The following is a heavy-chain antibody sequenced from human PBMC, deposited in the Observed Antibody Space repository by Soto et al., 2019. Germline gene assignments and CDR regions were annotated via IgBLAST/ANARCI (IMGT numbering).Heavy chain of an antibody. CDR1: GFTFSSYA. D-gene: IGHD6-19*01. CDR2: ISYDGSNK. V-gene: IGHV3-30-3*01. CDR3: ARPYRSGWYGDLDY. J-gene: IGHJ4*02. Sequence: GWSLRLSCTASGFTFSSYAMHWVRQAPGKGLEWVAVISYDGSNKYYADSVKGRFTISRDNSKNTMYLQMNSLRVEDTAVYYCARPYRSGWYGDLDYWGQGTLVTVSS.